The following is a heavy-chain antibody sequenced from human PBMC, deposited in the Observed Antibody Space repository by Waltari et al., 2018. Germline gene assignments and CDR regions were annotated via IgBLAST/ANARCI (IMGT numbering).Heavy chain of an antibody. CDR3: ARSVRYYYYGMDV. V-gene: IGHV4-59*11. CDR2: ISYSEST. CDR1: GGSISSHY. D-gene: IGHD3-10*02. J-gene: IGHJ6*02. Sequence: QVQLQESGPGLVKPSETLSLTCTVSGGSISSHYWRWIRQPPGQGLEWIGYISYSESTNDNPSLKSRGTISVDTSKNQFSLKLSSVTAADTAVYYCARSVRYYYYGMDVWGQGTTVTVSS.